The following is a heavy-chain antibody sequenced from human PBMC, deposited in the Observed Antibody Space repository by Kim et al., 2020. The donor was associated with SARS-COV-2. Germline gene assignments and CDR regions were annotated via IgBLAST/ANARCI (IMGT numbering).Heavy chain of an antibody. V-gene: IGHV4-39*07. CDR3: ARPEGSSTSSQGGFDY. CDR2: IYYSGST. J-gene: IGHJ4*02. CDR1: GGSISSGSYY. D-gene: IGHD2-2*01. Sequence: SETLSLTCTVSGGSISSGSYYWGWIRQPPGKGLEWIGSIYYSGSTYYNPSLKRRVTISVDTSKNEFSLRLTSVTAADTAVYYCARPEGSSTSSQGGFDYWGQGTLVTVSS.